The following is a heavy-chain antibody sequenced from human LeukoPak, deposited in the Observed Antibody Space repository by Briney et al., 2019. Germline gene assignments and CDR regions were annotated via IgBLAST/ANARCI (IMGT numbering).Heavy chain of an antibody. CDR2: ISSSSSYI. Sequence: KTGGSLRLSCAASGFTFSSYSMNWVRQAPGKGLEWVSSISSSSSYIYYADSVKGRFTISRDNAKNSLYLQMNSLRVEDTAVYYCATSYDYYYMDVWGKGTTVTVSS. V-gene: IGHV3-21*01. CDR1: GFTFSSYS. CDR3: ATSYDYYYMDV. J-gene: IGHJ6*03.